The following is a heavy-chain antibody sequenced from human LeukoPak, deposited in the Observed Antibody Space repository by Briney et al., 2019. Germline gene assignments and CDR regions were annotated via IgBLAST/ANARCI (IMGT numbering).Heavy chain of an antibody. D-gene: IGHD4-11*01. CDR1: GFTFSSYG. CDR3: AREGTVTLFVPRRNYYYYMDV. Sequence: PGRSLRLSCAASGFTFSSYGMHWVRQAPGKGLEWVAVIWYDGSNKYYADSVKGRFTISRDNSKNTLYLQMNGLRAEDTAVYYCAREGTVTLFVPRRNYYYYMDVWGKGTTVTVSS. CDR2: IWYDGSNK. J-gene: IGHJ6*03. V-gene: IGHV3-30*19.